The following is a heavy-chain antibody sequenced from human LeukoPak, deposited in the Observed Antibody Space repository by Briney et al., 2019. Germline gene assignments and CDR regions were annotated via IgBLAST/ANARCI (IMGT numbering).Heavy chain of an antibody. V-gene: IGHV3-21*01. CDR3: ASRKTRTYYYDSSGYGPFDY. J-gene: IGHJ4*02. CDR1: GFTFSSYS. Sequence: GGSLRLSCAAAGFTFSSYSMNWVRQAPGKGLEWVSSISSSSSYIYYADSVKGRFTISRDNAKNSLYLQMNSLRAEDTAVYYCASRKTRTYYYDSSGYGPFDYWGQGTLVTVSS. CDR2: ISSSSSYI. D-gene: IGHD3-22*01.